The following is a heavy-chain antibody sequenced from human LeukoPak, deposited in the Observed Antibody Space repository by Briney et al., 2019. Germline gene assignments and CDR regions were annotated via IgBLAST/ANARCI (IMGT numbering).Heavy chain of an antibody. CDR2: IIPIFGTA. CDR3: ASAYCGGDCYSGGNWFDH. Sequence: GASVKVSCKASGGTFSSYAISWVRQAPGQGLEWMGGIIPIFGTANYAQKFQGRVTITTDESTSTAYMELSSLRSEDTAVYYCASAYCGGDCYSGGNWFDHWGQGTLVTVSS. J-gene: IGHJ5*02. CDR1: GGTFSSYA. V-gene: IGHV1-69*05. D-gene: IGHD2-21*02.